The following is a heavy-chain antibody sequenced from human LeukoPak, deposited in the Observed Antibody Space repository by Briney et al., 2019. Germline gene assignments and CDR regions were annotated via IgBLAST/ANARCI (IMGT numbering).Heavy chain of an antibody. J-gene: IGHJ4*02. D-gene: IGHD1-26*01. CDR1: GFTFTSSA. CDR2: IVVGSGNT. V-gene: IGHV1-58*02. CDR3: AAGQWGPVVGVY. Sequence: SVKVSCKASGFTFTSSAMQWVRQARGQRLEWIGWIVVGSGNTNYAQKFQERVTITRDMSTSTAYMELSSLRSEDTAVYYCAAGQWGPVVGVYWGQGTLVTVSS.